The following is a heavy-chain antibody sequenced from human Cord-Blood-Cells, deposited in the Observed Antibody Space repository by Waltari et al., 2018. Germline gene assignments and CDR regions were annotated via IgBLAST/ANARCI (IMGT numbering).Heavy chain of an antibody. V-gene: IGHV2-5*02. D-gene: IGHD7-27*01. Sequence: QLTLKESGPTLVKPTQTLTLTCTFSGFSLSTSGVGVGWIRQPPGKALAWLALIYWDDDKRYSPSLKSRLTITKDTSKNQVVLTMTNMDPVDTATYYCAHGWGRNWGINYWGQGTLVTVSS. CDR1: GFSLSTSGVG. CDR3: AHGWGRNWGINY. J-gene: IGHJ4*02. CDR2: IYWDDDK.